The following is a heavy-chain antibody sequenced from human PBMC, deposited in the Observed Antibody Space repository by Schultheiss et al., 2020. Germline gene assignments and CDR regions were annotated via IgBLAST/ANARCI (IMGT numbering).Heavy chain of an antibody. D-gene: IGHD3-3*01. J-gene: IGHJ3*02. V-gene: IGHV4-39*07. CDR2: IYYSGST. CDR1: GGSISSSSYY. Sequence: SETLSLTCTVSGGSISSSSYYWGWIRQPPGKGLEWIGSIYYSGSTYYNPSLKSRVTISVDTSKNQFSLKLSSVTAADTAVYYCARVGDFWSGSHAFDIWGQGTMVTVSS. CDR3: ARVGDFWSGSHAFDI.